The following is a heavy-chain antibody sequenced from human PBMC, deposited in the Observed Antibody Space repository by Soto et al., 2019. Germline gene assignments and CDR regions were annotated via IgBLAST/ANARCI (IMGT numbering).Heavy chain of an antibody. CDR2: ISGCGGST. D-gene: IGHD1-26*01. V-gene: IGHV3-23*01. CDR1: GFTFSSYA. Sequence: EVQLLESGGGLVHPGGSLRLSCAASGFTFSSYAMSGVRQAPGKGLEWVSAISGCGGSTYYADSGKGRCTISRDNTKNTLYLQMNSLRAEDTAVYYCAKNRGGSYHYWGQGTLVTVST. CDR3: AKNRGGSYHY. J-gene: IGHJ4*02.